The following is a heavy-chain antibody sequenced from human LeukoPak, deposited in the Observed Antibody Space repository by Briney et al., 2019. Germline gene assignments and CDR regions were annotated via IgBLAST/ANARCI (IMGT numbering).Heavy chain of an antibody. D-gene: IGHD5-18*01. V-gene: IGHV4-34*01. CDR3: AASQLVDTAMVTLEAFDI. CDR2: INHSGST. CDR1: GGSFSGYY. Sequence: SETLSLTCAVYGGSFSGYYWSWIRQPPGKGLEWIGEINHSGSTNYNPSLKSRVTISVDTSKNQFSLKLSSVTAADTAVYYCAASQLVDTAMVTLEAFDIWGQGTMVTVSS. J-gene: IGHJ3*02.